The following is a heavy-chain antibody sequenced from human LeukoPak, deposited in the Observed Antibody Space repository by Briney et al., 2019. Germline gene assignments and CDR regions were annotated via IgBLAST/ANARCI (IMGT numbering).Heavy chain of an antibody. V-gene: IGHV1-69*13. CDR3: ARAPIVVVPAAPYNWFDP. CDR1: GDTFSSYA. Sequence: SVKVSCKASGDTFSSYAISWVRQAPGQGLEWMGGIIPIFGTANYAQKFQGRVTITADESTSTAYMELSSLRSEDTAVYYCARAPIVVVPAAPYNWFDPWGQGTLVTVSS. CDR2: IIPIFGTA. J-gene: IGHJ5*02. D-gene: IGHD2-2*01.